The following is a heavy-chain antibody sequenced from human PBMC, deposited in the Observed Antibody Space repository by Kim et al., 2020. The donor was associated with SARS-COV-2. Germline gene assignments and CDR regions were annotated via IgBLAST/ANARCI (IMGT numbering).Heavy chain of an antibody. J-gene: IGHJ6*02. V-gene: IGHV1-18*04. D-gene: IGHD3-22*01. CDR1: GYTFTSYG. CDR3: ASGAYDSSGYYTPYYYYGMDV. CDR2: ISAYNGNT. Sequence: ASVKVSCKASGYTFTSYGISWVRQAPGQGLEWMGWISAYNGNTNYAQKLQGRVTMTTDTSTSTAYMELRSLRSDDTAVYYCASGAYDSSGYYTPYYYYGMDVWGQGTTVTVSS.